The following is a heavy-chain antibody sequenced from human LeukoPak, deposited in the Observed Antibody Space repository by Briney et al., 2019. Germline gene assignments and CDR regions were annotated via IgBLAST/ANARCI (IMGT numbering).Heavy chain of an antibody. CDR3: AKRSTRLYYYGSGSYSGLGYYFDY. CDR2: ISGSGGST. V-gene: IGHV3-23*01. J-gene: IGHJ4*02. Sequence: GGSLRLSCAASGFTFRTSGMSWVRQAPGKGLEWVSAISGSGGSTYYADSVKGRFTISRDNSKNTLYLQMNSLRAEDTAVYYCAKRSTRLYYYGSGSYSGLGYYFDYWGQGTLVTVSS. D-gene: IGHD3-10*01. CDR1: GFTFRTSG.